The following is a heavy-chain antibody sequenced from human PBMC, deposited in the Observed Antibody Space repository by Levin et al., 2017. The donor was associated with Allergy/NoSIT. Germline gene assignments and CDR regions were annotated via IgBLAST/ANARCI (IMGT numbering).Heavy chain of an antibody. Sequence: QTLSLTCTFSGFSLNTNNMRVSWIRQPPGKALEWLARIDWDDDKFYKTSLRTRLTISKDTSKNQVVLTMTNMDPVDTATYYCARSVFGGVGLDYWGQGILVTVSS. CDR1: GFSLNTNNMR. J-gene: IGHJ4*02. V-gene: IGHV2-70*04. CDR2: IDWDDDK. D-gene: IGHD3-3*01. CDR3: ARSVFGGVGLDY.